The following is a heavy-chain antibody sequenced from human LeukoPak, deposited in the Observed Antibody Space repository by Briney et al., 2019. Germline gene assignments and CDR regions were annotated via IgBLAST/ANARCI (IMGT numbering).Heavy chain of an antibody. CDR1: GFTFSSYS. V-gene: IGHV3-21*01. CDR2: ISSSSSYT. CDR3: ARGGSGSYYLYYFDY. D-gene: IGHD1-26*01. J-gene: IGHJ4*02. Sequence: GGSLRLSCAAPGFTFSSYSMNWVRQAPGKGLEWVSSISSSSSYTYYADSVKGRFTISRDNAKNSLYLQMNSLRAEDTAVYYCARGGSGSYYLYYFDYWGQGTLVTVSS.